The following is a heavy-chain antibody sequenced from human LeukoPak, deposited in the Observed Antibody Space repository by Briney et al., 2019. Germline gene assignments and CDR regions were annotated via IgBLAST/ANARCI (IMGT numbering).Heavy chain of an antibody. CDR2: INHSGST. CDR3: ARGSGYSSSYQGTFDY. CDR1: GFTFGDYP. Sequence: GSLRLSCAASGFTFGDYPMNWVRQAPGKGLEWIGEINHSGSTNYNPSLKSRVTISVDTSKNQFSLKLSSVTAADTAVYYCARGSGYSSSYQGTFDYWGQGTLVTVSS. J-gene: IGHJ4*02. D-gene: IGHD6-13*01. V-gene: IGHV4-34*01.